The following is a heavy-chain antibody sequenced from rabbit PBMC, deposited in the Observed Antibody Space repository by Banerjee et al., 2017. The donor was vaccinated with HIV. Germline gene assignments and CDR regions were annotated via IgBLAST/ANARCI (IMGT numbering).Heavy chain of an antibody. V-gene: IGHV1S40*01. CDR3: ARDRAVGGAGSVYAWDL. CDR2: IYTGSGTI. D-gene: IGHD6-1*01. J-gene: IGHJ4*01. Sequence: QSLEESGGDLVKPGASLTLTCTASGLDFSSSYWMCWVRQAPGKGLEWIACIYTGSGTIYYASWAKGRFTISKTSSTTVTLQMTSLTAADTATYFCARDRAVGGAGSVYAWDLWGPGTLVTVS. CDR1: GLDFSSSYW.